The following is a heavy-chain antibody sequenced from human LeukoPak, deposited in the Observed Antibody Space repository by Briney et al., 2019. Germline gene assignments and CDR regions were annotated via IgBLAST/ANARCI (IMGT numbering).Heavy chain of an antibody. J-gene: IGHJ5*02. CDR3: AKDLGYGDYGWWFGP. CDR2: ISGSGGST. D-gene: IGHD4-17*01. V-gene: IGHV3-23*01. Sequence: PGGSLRLSCAASGFTFSSYAMSWVRQAPGKGLEWVSAISGSGGSTYYADSVKGRFTISRDNSKNTLYLQMNSLRAEDTAVYYCAKDLGYGDYGWWFGPWGQGTLVTVSS. CDR1: GFTFSSYA.